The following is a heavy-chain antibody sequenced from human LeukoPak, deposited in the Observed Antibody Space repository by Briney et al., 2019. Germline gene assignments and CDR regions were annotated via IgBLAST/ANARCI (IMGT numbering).Heavy chain of an antibody. CDR1: GGSISSSSYY. CDR2: IYYSGST. V-gene: IGHV4-39*01. Sequence: PSATLSLTCTVSGGSISSSSYYWGWISQPPGKGMEWIGSIYYSGSTYYNPSLKSRVTISVDKSKNQFSLKLSSVTAADTAVYYCARHNSPYYYDSSGTNQFDYWGQGTLVTVSS. CDR3: ARHNSPYYYDSSGTNQFDY. D-gene: IGHD3-22*01. J-gene: IGHJ4*02.